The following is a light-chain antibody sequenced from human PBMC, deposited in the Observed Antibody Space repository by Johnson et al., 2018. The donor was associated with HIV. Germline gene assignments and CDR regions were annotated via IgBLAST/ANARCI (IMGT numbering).Light chain of an antibody. CDR2: DNN. Sequence: QPVLTQPPSVSAAPGQKVTISCSGSSSNIGNNYVSWYQQLPGTAPKLLIYDNNKRPSGIPDRFSGSKSGTSATLGITGLQTGDEADYYCGTWDSSLGGVFGTGTKATVL. CDR3: GTWDSSLGGV. V-gene: IGLV1-51*01. J-gene: IGLJ1*01. CDR1: SSNIGNNY.